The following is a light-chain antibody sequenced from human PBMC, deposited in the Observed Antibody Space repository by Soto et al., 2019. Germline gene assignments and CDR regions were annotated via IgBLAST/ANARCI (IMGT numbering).Light chain of an antibody. CDR2: EVS. Sequence: QSALTQPASVSGSPGQSITISCTGTSSDVGGYNYVSWYQQHPGKAPKLMIYEVSNRPSGVSNHFSGSKSGNTASLTISGLQAEDEADYDCSSYTSSSTLVFGTGTKLTVL. V-gene: IGLV2-14*01. CDR3: SSYTSSSTLV. CDR1: SSDVGGYNY. J-gene: IGLJ1*01.